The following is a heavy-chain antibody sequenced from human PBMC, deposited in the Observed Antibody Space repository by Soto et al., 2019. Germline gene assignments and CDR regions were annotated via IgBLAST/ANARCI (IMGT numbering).Heavy chain of an antibody. CDR1: GFTFTDYA. D-gene: IGHD3-22*01. J-gene: IGHJ6*02. V-gene: IGHV3-30-3*01. CDR2: ISYDGGKK. Sequence: QVQLVESGGGVVQPGRSLRLSCAASGFTFTDYALYWVRQAPGKGLEWVAVISYDGGKKYYADSVKGRFTISRDNSKNTVYLQMNSLRVEDTAVYYCARDTYLDSSGPTYYYYYGIDVWGQGTTVTVSS. CDR3: ARDTYLDSSGPTYYYYYGIDV.